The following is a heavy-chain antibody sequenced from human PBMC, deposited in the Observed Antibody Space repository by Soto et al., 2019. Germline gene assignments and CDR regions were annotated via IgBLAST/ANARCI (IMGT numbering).Heavy chain of an antibody. CDR1: GASINNSY. V-gene: IGHV4-59*08. D-gene: IGHD6-19*01. J-gene: IGHJ4*02. Sequence: QVQLRESGPGLVRPSETLSLTCTVFGASINNSYWSWIRQPPGKGLEWIGCIYYSGSTNYNPSLQSRVTISVDTSKNQFSLKLSSVTAADTAVYYCARHTSGWYNFWGQGTLVIVSS. CDR3: ARHTSGWYNF. CDR2: IYYSGST.